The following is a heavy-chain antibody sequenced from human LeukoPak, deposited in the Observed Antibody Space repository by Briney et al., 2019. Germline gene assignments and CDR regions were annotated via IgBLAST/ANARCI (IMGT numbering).Heavy chain of an antibody. CDR3: ARRSRNGLDAFDI. V-gene: IGHV1-2*02. CDR1: AYTFTGYY. D-gene: IGHD1-14*01. J-gene: IGHJ3*02. CDR2: IDPNNGDT. Sequence: ASVKVSCKASAYTFTGYYLHWVRQAPGQGPEWMAWIDPNNGDTDYAQKFQGRVTMTRDRSIGTVYMDLTRLTSDDTAVYYCARRSRNGLDAFDIWGQGTMVTVSS.